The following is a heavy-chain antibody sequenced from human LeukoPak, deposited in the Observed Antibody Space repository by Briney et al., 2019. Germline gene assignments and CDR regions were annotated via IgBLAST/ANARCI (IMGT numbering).Heavy chain of an antibody. Sequence: SETLSLTCSVSGGSISSSTYYWGWIRQPPGKGLEWIGNIYNSGSTYYNPSLKSRVAISVDTSKNQVSLRLSSVTAADTAVYYCARGGSIVGATPHDAFDIWGQGTVVTVS. D-gene: IGHD1-26*01. CDR2: IYNSGST. J-gene: IGHJ3*02. V-gene: IGHV4-39*07. CDR1: GGSISSSTYY. CDR3: ARGGSIVGATPHDAFDI.